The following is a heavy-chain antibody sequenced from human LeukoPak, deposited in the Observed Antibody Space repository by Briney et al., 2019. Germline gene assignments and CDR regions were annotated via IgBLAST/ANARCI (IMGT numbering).Heavy chain of an antibody. CDR2: IRYDGSNK. V-gene: IGHV3-30*02. CDR3: ARLGENGLLTGYFYP. CDR1: GFTVSSNS. J-gene: IGHJ5*02. D-gene: IGHD3-9*01. Sequence: GGSLRLSCTVSGFTVSSNSMSWVRQAPGKGLEWVAFIRYDGSNKYYADSVKGRFTISRDNSKNTLYLQMNSLRAKDTAVYYCARLGENGLLTGYFYPWGQGTLVTVSS.